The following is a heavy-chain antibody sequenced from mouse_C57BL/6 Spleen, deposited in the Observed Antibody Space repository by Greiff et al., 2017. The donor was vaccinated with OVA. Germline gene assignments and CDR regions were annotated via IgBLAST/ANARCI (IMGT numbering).Heavy chain of an antibody. D-gene: IGHD1-1*02. Sequence: VQLKESGPVLVKPGASVKMSCKASGYTFTDYYMNWVKQSHGKSLEWIGVINPYNGGTSYNQKFKGKATLTVDKSSSTAYMELNSLTSEDSAVYYCASQGVATRYFDVWGTGTTVTVSS. V-gene: IGHV1-19*01. CDR3: ASQGVATRYFDV. J-gene: IGHJ1*03. CDR2: INPYNGGT. CDR1: GYTFTDYY.